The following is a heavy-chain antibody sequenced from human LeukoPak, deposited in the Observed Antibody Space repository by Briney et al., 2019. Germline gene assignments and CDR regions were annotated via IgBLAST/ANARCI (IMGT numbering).Heavy chain of an antibody. CDR3: ARDMVRGYLDY. CDR2: ISSSSSTI. Sequence: PGGSLRLSCAASGFTFSSYSMNWVRQAPGKGLEWVSYISSSSSTIYYADSVKGRFTISRDNAKNSLYLQMNSLRAEDTAVYYCARDMVRGYLDYWGQGTLVTVSS. V-gene: IGHV3-48*01. J-gene: IGHJ4*02. D-gene: IGHD3-10*01. CDR1: GFTFSSYS.